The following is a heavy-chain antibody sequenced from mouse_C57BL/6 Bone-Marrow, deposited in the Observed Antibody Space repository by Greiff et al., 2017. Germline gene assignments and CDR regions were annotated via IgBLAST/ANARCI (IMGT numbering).Heavy chain of an antibody. V-gene: IGHV1-55*01. CDR3: ARYYYDYDGCAY. CDR1: GYTFTSYW. CDR2: IYPGSGST. D-gene: IGHD2-4*01. Sequence: QVQLQQPGAELVKPGASVKMSCKASGYTFTSYWITWVKQRPGQGLEWIGDIYPGSGSTNYNEKFKSKATLTVDTSSSTAYMQLSSLTSEDSAVYDCARYYYDYDGCAYWGQGTLVTVSA. J-gene: IGHJ3*01.